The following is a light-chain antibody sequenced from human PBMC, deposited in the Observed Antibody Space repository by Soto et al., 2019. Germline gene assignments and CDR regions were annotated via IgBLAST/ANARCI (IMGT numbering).Light chain of an antibody. V-gene: IGLV1-40*01. CDR1: SSDIGAGFD. J-gene: IGLJ1*01. CDR2: GNT. Sequence: QSVLPQPPSVSGAPGQRVTISCTGSSSDIGAGFDVHWYQHLPGTAHKLLLYGNTNRRSGVPGRFSGSMSGTSAFLVITGRTSEDEADYFCQSYLKSRSGFYVCRPGTKLTIL. CDR3: QSYLKSRSGFYV.